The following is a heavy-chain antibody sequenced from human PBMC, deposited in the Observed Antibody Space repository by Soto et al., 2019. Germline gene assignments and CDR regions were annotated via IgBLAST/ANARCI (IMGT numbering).Heavy chain of an antibody. Sequence: VKVSCKASGYTFTGYYMHWVRQAPGQGLEWMGWINPNSGGTNYAQKFQGWVTMTRDTSISTAYMELSRLRSDDTAVYYCARWGSAAVASLYGIDVWGQGTTVTVSS. CDR3: ARWGSAAVASLYGIDV. J-gene: IGHJ6*02. CDR2: INPNSGGT. D-gene: IGHD6-19*01. CDR1: GYTFTGYY. V-gene: IGHV1-2*04.